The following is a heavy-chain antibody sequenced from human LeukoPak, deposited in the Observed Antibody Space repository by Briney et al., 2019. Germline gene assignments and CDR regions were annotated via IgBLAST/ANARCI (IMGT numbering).Heavy chain of an antibody. Sequence: GESLKISCKGSGYSFTSYWIGWVRQMPEKGLEWMGIIYPGDSDTRYSPSFQGQVTISADKSISTAYLQWSSLKASDTAMYYCARGGYSYGYFYYYYYGMDVWGQGTTVTVSS. V-gene: IGHV5-51*01. D-gene: IGHD5-18*01. J-gene: IGHJ6*02. CDR3: ARGGYSYGYFYYYYYGMDV. CDR2: IYPGDSDT. CDR1: GYSFTSYW.